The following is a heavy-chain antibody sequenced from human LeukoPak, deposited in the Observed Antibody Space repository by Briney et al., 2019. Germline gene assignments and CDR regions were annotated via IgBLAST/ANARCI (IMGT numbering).Heavy chain of an antibody. V-gene: IGHV1-8*01. J-gene: IGHJ4*02. CDR3: ARGGRFVQPAGTFAY. Sequence: ASVGVSCKTSGYPFIGYHINWVRQASGQGLEWMGWVNGDNGHTDYAQKFQGRVTLTRDTSSSTVYMELSSLRAEDTALYYCARGGRFVQPAGTFAYWGQGTLITVSS. CDR1: GYPFIGYH. D-gene: IGHD1-1*01. CDR2: VNGDNGHT.